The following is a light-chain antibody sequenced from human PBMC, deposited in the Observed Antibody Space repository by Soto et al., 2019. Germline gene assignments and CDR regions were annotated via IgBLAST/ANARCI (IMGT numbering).Light chain of an antibody. Sequence: EIVLTQSPATLSVSPGERVTLSCRASQSVSGYLAWYQQKPGQAPRLLIYDTSNRATGIPARFSGSGSGTDFTLTISSLEPEDFAVYYCQKHSNWGFGGGTKVEIK. CDR3: QKHSNWG. CDR1: QSVSGY. J-gene: IGKJ4*02. V-gene: IGKV3-11*01. CDR2: DTS.